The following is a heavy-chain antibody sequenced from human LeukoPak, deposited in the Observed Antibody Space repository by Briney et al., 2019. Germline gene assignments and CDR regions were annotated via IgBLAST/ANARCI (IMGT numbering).Heavy chain of an antibody. CDR2: IKQDGSEK. CDR1: GFTFSSYW. V-gene: IGHV3-7*01. CDR3: ARGMSITIFGVVNPHAFDI. D-gene: IGHD3-3*01. Sequence: PGGSLRLSCAASGFTFSSYWMSWVRQAPGKGLEWVANIKQDGSEKYYVDSVKGRFTISRDNAKNSLYLQMNSLRAEDTAVYYCARGMSITIFGVVNPHAFDIWGQGTMVTVSS. J-gene: IGHJ3*02.